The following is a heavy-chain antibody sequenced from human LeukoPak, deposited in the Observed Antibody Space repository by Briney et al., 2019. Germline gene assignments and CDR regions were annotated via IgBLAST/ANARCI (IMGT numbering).Heavy chain of an antibody. Sequence: PSETLSLTCTVSGGSISTFYWTWIRQPAGKGLEWIGRINNSGSTNYNPSLRSRVSMSVDRSKNQFSVTLSSVTAADTAVYFCATAGGDPRWLDPWGQGTLVTVSS. V-gene: IGHV4-4*07. CDR1: GGSISTFY. D-gene: IGHD6-25*01. CDR3: ATAGGDPRWLDP. J-gene: IGHJ5*02. CDR2: INNSGST.